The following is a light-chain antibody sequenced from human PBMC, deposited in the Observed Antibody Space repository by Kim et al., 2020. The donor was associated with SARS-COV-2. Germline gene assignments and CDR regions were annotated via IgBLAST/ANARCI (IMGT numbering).Light chain of an antibody. CDR2: VNN. V-gene: IGLV1-40*01. J-gene: IGLJ1*01. Sequence: QSVLTQPPSVSVAPGQRVSISCTGSSSNIGAGYDVHWYQQLPGTAPKVVIFVNNNRPSGVPHRFSGSKSGTSASLAITGLQAEDEADYYCQSYDKSLSAFVFGSGTKVTVL. CDR3: QSYDKSLSAFV. CDR1: SSNIGAGYD.